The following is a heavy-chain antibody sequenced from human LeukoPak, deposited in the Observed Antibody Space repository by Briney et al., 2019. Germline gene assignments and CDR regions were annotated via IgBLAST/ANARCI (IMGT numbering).Heavy chain of an antibody. CDR2: IKQDGSEK. CDR1: GFTFSSYW. J-gene: IGHJ3*02. V-gene: IGHV3-7*01. Sequence: PGGSLRLSCAASGFTFSSYWMSWVRQAPGKGLEWVANIKQDGSEKYYVDSVKGRFTISRDNSKNTLYLQMNSLRAEDTAVYYCARGVEMATTQQRGAFDIWGQGTMVTVSS. D-gene: IGHD5-24*01. CDR3: ARGVEMATTQQRGAFDI.